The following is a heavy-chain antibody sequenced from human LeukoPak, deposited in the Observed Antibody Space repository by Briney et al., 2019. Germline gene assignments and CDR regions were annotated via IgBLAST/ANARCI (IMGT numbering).Heavy chain of an antibody. J-gene: IGHJ4*02. CDR3: ARDRDYGDYNTQDLFVY. V-gene: IGHV1-18*01. D-gene: IGHD4-17*01. Sequence: ASVKVSCKASGYTFTSYGISWVRQAPGQGLEWMGWISAYNGNTNYAQRLQGRVTMTTDTTTSTAYMELRSLRSDDTAVYYCARDRDYGDYNTQDLFVYWGQGTLVTVSS. CDR1: GYTFTSYG. CDR2: ISAYNGNT.